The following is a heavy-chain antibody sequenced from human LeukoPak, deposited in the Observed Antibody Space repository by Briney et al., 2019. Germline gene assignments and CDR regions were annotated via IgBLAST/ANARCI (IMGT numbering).Heavy chain of an antibody. CDR1: GFTFDDYG. CDR3: ASGNWNDRAFDI. J-gene: IGHJ3*02. V-gene: IGHV3-20*04. D-gene: IGHD1-20*01. CDR2: INWNGGST. Sequence: PGGSLRLSCAASGFTFDDYGMSWVRQAPGKGLEWVSGINWNGGSTGYADSVKGRFTISRDNAKNSLYLQMNNLRVEDTAVYYCASGNWNDRAFDIWGQGTMVIVSS.